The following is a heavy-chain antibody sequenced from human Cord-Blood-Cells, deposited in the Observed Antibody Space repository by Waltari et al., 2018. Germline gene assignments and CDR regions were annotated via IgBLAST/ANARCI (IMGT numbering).Heavy chain of an antibody. CDR1: GFTFSSYA. Sequence: EVQLLESGGGLLQPGGSLRLSCAASGFTFSSYAMSWVRQAPGKGLEWVAGVGGSGGSTYYSDSVKVRFTISRDNTKTTLYLQMNSLRAEDTAVYYGAEGRFGGQYFDYWGQGTLVTVSS. J-gene: IGHJ4*02. D-gene: IGHD3-10*01. CDR3: AEGRFGGQYFDY. CDR2: VGGSGGST. V-gene: IGHV3-23*01.